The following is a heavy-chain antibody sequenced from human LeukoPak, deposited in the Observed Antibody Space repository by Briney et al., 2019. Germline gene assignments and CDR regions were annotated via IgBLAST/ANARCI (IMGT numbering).Heavy chain of an antibody. CDR2: IGGLGGST. V-gene: IGHV3-23*01. Sequence: GGSLRLSCAASGFTFSSHAMGWARQAPGKGLEWVSGIGGLGGSTYYAGSVKGRFTISRDNSQNTLYLHMNSLRAGDTAVYYCARDPGVVAFHYFDYWGQGSLVTVSS. J-gene: IGHJ4*02. CDR1: GFTFSSHA. D-gene: IGHD3-3*01. CDR3: ARDPGVVAFHYFDY.